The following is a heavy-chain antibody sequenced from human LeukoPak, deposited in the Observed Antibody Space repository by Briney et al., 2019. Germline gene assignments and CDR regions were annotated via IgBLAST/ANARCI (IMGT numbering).Heavy chain of an antibody. V-gene: IGHV3-21*01. CDR3: ARDGGYNYRNYYYFMDV. J-gene: IGHJ6*03. D-gene: IGHD3-22*01. CDR2: ISTSRSYI. Sequence: GGSLRLSCEASGFTFSNYNMNWVRQAPGKGLEWVSSISTSRSYIYYADSVKGRFAISRDNAKNSLYLQMNGLRAEDTAVYYCARDGGYNYRNYYYFMDVWGKGTTVTISS. CDR1: GFTFSNYN.